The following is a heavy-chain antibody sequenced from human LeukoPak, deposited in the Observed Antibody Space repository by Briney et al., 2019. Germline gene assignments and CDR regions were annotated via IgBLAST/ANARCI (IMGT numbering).Heavy chain of an antibody. CDR3: ARDGHGYSYGFYYGMDV. J-gene: IGHJ6*02. Sequence: GGSLRLSCAASGFTVSSNYMSWVRQAPGKGLEWVSVIYSGGSTYYADSVKGRFTISRDNSKNTLYLQMNSLRAEDTAVYYCARDGHGYSYGFYYGMDVWGQGTTVTVSS. CDR2: IYSGGST. CDR1: GFTVSSNY. D-gene: IGHD5-18*01. V-gene: IGHV3-53*05.